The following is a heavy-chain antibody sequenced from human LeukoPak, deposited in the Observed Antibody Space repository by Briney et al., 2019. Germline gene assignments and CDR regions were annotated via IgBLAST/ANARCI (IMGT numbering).Heavy chain of an antibody. CDR1: GGSFDTYY. J-gene: IGHJ4*02. CDR3: AKGVGRPPGY. D-gene: IGHD1-26*01. Sequence: SETLSLTCAVYGGSFDTYYWTWIRQPPGKGLEWIGDNNHSGTTNYNPSLKSRVTMSVDTSNNQFSLRLTSVTAADTAIYYCAKGVGRPPGYWGQGTLVTVSS. V-gene: IGHV4-34*01. CDR2: NNHSGTT.